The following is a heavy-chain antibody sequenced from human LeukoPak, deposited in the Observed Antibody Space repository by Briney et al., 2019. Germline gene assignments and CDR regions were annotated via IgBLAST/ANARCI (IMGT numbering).Heavy chain of an antibody. Sequence: PGGSLRLSCAASGFTFSSYAMSWVRQAPGKGLEWVSAISGSGGSTYYADSVKGRFTISRDNSKNTLYLRMNSLRAEDTAVYYCASLPSTYYYDSSGYWGQGTLVTVSS. CDR3: ASLPSTYYYDSSGY. J-gene: IGHJ4*02. CDR1: GFTFSSYA. CDR2: ISGSGGST. D-gene: IGHD3-22*01. V-gene: IGHV3-23*01.